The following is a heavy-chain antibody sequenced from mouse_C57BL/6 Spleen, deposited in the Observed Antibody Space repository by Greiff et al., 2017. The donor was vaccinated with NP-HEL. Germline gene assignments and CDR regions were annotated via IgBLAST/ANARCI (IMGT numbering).Heavy chain of an antibody. D-gene: IGHD1-1*01. CDR2: INPNNGGT. V-gene: IGHV1-26*01. CDR1: GYTFTDYY. CDR3: ARRMDYYGSSGDYYAMDY. Sequence: EVQLQQSGPELVKPGASVKISCKASGYTFTDYYMNWVKQSHGKSLEWIGDINPNNGGTSYNQKFKGKATLTVDKSSSTAYMELRSLTSEDSAVYYCARRMDYYGSSGDYYAMDYWGQGTSVTVSS. J-gene: IGHJ4*01.